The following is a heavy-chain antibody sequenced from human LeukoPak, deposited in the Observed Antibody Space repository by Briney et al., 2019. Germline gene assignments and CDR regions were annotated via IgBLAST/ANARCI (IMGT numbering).Heavy chain of an antibody. Sequence: GGSLRLSCAASGLTFDDYAMSWVRQAPGKGLEWVSGINWNGDSTSYADSVKGRFTISRDNAKNSLYLQMNSLRAEDTALYYCARGPFYTSSWYSFFDYWGQGTLVTVSS. CDR2: INWNGDST. J-gene: IGHJ4*02. CDR3: ARGPFYTSSWYSFFDY. V-gene: IGHV3-20*04. CDR1: GLTFDDYA. D-gene: IGHD6-13*01.